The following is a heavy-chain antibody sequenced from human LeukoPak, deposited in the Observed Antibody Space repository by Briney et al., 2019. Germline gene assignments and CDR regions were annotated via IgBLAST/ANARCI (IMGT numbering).Heavy chain of an antibody. CDR1: GYSLTSYG. J-gene: IGHJ6*03. D-gene: IGHD2-2*01. CDR2: ISTHNGNT. V-gene: IGHV1-18*01. Sequence: GASVKVSCKTSGYSLTSYGISWVRPAPGQGLEWLGWISTHNGNTNYAQKFQGRVTMTTDTSTSTGYMELRSLTSDDTAVYYCARAVPTAAAGYYMDVWGKGTTVTVSS. CDR3: ARAVPTAAAGYYMDV.